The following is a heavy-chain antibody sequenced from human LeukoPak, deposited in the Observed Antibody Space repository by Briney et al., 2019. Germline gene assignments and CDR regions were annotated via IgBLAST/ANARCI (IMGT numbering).Heavy chain of an antibody. V-gene: IGHV4-59*01. Sequence: SETLSLTCTVSGASISGYFWSWIRQPPGKGLEWIGYISSSGNTNYNPSLKSRVTISVDTSKNRFSLKLSSVTAADTAVYYCATSVDTAMDDWGQGTLVTVSS. CDR1: GASISGYF. D-gene: IGHD5-18*01. J-gene: IGHJ1*01. CDR3: ATSVDTAMDD. CDR2: ISSSGNT.